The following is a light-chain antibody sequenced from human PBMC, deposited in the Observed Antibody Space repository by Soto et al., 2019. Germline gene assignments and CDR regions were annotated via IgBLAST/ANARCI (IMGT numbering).Light chain of an antibody. CDR2: EVS. Sequence: QSALTQPASASGSPGQSITISCTGTSSDVGGYNYVSWYQQHPGKAPKLMIYEVSKRPSGVSNRFSGSKSGNTASLTISGLQAEDEADYYCSSYTSSSPFVFGGGTKLTVL. J-gene: IGLJ2*01. CDR1: SSDVGGYNY. V-gene: IGLV2-14*01. CDR3: SSYTSSSPFV.